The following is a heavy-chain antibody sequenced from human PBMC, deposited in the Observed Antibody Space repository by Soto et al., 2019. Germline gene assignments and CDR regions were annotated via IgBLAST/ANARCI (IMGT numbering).Heavy chain of an antibody. CDR3: ARRMVRETNPYWFDP. CDR2: IYSGGST. D-gene: IGHD3-10*01. V-gene: IGHV3-66*01. Sequence: PGRSLRLSCAASGFTFSSYSMNWVRQAPGKGLEWVSRIYSGGSTYYADSVKGRFTISRDNSKNTLYLQMNSLRAEDTAVYYCARRMVRETNPYWFDPWGQGTLVTVSS. J-gene: IGHJ5*02. CDR1: GFTFSSYS.